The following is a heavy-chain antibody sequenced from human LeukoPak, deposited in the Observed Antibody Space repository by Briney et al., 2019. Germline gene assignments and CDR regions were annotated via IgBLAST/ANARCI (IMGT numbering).Heavy chain of an antibody. J-gene: IGHJ4*02. CDR1: GGSFSGYY. V-gene: IGHV4-34*01. CDR3: ARDWYYYGSGSSNLFDY. CDR2: INHSGST. Sequence: SETLSRTCAVYGGSFSGYYWSWIRQPPGKGLEWIGEINHSGSTNYNPSLKSRVTISVDTSKNQFSLKLSSVTAADTAVYYCARDWYYYGSGSSNLFDYWGQGTLVTVSS. D-gene: IGHD3-10*01.